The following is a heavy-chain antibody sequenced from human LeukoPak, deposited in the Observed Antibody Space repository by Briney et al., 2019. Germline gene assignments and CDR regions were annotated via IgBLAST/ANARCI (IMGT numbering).Heavy chain of an antibody. V-gene: IGHV3-30-3*01. Sequence: GGSLRLSCAASGFTFSSYAMHWVRQAPGKGLEWVAVISYDGSNKYYADSVKGRFTISRDNSKNTLYLQMNSLRAEDTAVYYCARDGGRESSFHFSERGFVKYWGQGSLVTVSS. CDR2: ISYDGSNK. CDR3: ARDGGRESSFHFSERGFVKY. CDR1: GFTFSSYA. D-gene: IGHD3-3*02. J-gene: IGHJ4*02.